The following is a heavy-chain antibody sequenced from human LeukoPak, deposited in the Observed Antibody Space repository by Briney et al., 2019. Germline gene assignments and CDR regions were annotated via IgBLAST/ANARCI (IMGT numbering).Heavy chain of an antibody. CDR2: ISHSGST. V-gene: IGHV4-34*01. Sequence: SETLSLTCAASGGPFSGYHWSWLRQSPGKGLEWIGEISHSGSTNYNPSLESRVTISVDTSRNEFSVRLNSVTAADTAVYYCARGGSNAWYIDYWGQGTLVTVSS. CDR1: GGPFSGYH. J-gene: IGHJ4*02. CDR3: ARGGSNAWYIDY. D-gene: IGHD6-19*01.